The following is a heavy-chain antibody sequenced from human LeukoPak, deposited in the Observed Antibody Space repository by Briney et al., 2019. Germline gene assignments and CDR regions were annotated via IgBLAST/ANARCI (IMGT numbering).Heavy chain of an antibody. CDR2: FDPEDGET. J-gene: IGHJ2*01. CDR1: GYTLTELS. V-gene: IGHV1-24*01. Sequence: ASVKVSCKVSGYTLTELSMHWVRQAPGKGLEWMGRFDPEDGETIYAQKFQGRVTMTEDTSTDTAYMELSSLRSEDTAVYYCATDPPTLLARPTHAPKDWYLDLWGRGTLVTVSS. CDR3: ATDPPTLLARPTHAPKDWYLDL. D-gene: IGHD2-15*01.